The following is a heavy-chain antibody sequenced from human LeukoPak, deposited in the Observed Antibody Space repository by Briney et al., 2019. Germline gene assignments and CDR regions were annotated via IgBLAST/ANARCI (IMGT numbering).Heavy chain of an antibody. CDR1: GFTFSSYA. CDR2: IYYSGST. V-gene: IGHV4-31*02. Sequence: LRLSCAASGFTFSSYAMSWVRQHPGKGLEWIGYIYYSGSTYYNPSLKSRVTISVDTSKNQFSLKLSSVTAADTAVYYCPRNRVSGYFDFWGQGTLVTVSS. CDR3: PRNRVSGYFDF. J-gene: IGHJ4*02. D-gene: IGHD1/OR15-1a*01.